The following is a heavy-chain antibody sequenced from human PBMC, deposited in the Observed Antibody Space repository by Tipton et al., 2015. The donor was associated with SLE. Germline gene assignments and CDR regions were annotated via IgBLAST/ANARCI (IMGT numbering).Heavy chain of an antibody. D-gene: IGHD1-14*01. Sequence: SLRLSCAASGFTFSSYGMHWVRQAPGKGLEWVAVISYDGSNKYYADSVKGRFTISRDNSKNTLYLQMNSLRAEDTAVYYCAREEVFLDAFDIWGRGTMVTVSS. CDR2: ISYDGSNK. V-gene: IGHV3-30*03. J-gene: IGHJ3*02. CDR3: AREEVFLDAFDI. CDR1: GFTFSSYG.